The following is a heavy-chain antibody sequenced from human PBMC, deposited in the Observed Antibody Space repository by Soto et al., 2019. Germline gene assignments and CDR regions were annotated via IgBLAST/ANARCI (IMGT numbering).Heavy chain of an antibody. Sequence: QITLKESAPTRVKPTQTLTLTCTFSGFSLTSRPMGVGWIRQPPGKALEWIAFIYWDDDKRYSPSLRSRLTITKDTSGNQVVLTVTNMDPVDTATYYCAHRLSGYNWNGGYFDYWGQGALVTVSS. J-gene: IGHJ4*02. CDR1: GFSLTSRPMG. V-gene: IGHV2-5*02. CDR3: AHRLSGYNWNGGYFDY. CDR2: IYWDDDK. D-gene: IGHD1-1*01.